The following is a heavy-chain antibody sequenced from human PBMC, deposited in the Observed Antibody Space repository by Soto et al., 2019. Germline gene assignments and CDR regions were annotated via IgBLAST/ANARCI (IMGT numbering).Heavy chain of an antibody. CDR2: IYTSGST. CDR1: GGSISSYS. CDR3: ARDGLSMDYDFWSGYYGFFDY. J-gene: IGHJ4*02. V-gene: IGHV4-4*07. D-gene: IGHD3-3*01. Sequence: SETLSLTCTVSGGSISSYSGSWIRQPAGKGLEWIGRIYTSGSTNYNPSLKSRVTMSVDTSKNQFSLKLSSETAADTAVYYCARDGLSMDYDFWSGYYGFFDYWGQGTLVTVSS.